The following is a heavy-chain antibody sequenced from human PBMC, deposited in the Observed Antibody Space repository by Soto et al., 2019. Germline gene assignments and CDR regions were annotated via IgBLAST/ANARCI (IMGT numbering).Heavy chain of an antibody. CDR1: DDSISNYY. J-gene: IGHJ1*01. Sequence: SETLSLTCTVSDDSISNYYCSWVRQPPGKGLEWIGYIYYSGGTNYNPSLKSRVTISQDTSKNQFSLKLSSVTAADTALYYCATYTVTQAEYFLHWGQGTLVTVSS. V-gene: IGHV4-59*08. CDR3: ATYTVTQAEYFLH. CDR2: IYYSGGT. D-gene: IGHD4-17*01.